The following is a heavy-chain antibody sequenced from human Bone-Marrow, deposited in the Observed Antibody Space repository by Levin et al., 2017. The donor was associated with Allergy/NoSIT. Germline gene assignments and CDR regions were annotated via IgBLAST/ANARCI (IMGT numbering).Heavy chain of an antibody. CDR2: IWFDGSEK. CDR1: GFTFSSFG. CDR3: ARGYDRLWLGYYHYYAVDV. Sequence: PGGSLRLSCAASGFTFSSFGMYWVRQVPGRGLEWVALIWFDGSEKYYADSVKGRFSISRDNSKNIVYLEMNGLRAEDTAVYYCARGYDRLWLGYYHYYAVDVWGQGTTVTVSS. J-gene: IGHJ6*02. D-gene: IGHD6-19*01. V-gene: IGHV3-33*01.